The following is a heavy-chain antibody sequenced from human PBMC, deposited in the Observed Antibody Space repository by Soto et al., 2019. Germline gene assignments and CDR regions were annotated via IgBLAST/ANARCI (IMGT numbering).Heavy chain of an antibody. D-gene: IGHD4-17*01. J-gene: IGHJ6*02. CDR1: GFTFSSYG. CDR2: IWYDGSNK. V-gene: IGHV3-33*01. CDR3: AREGHGYYYYGIDV. Sequence: QVQLVESGGGVVQPGRSLRLSCAASGFTFSSYGMHWVRQAPGKGLEWVAVIWYDGSNKYYADSVKGRFTISRDNSKNTLYLQMNSLRAEDTAVYYCAREGHGYYYYGIDVWGQGTTVTVSS.